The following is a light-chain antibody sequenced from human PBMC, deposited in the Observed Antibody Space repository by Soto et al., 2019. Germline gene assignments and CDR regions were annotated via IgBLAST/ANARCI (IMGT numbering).Light chain of an antibody. V-gene: IGLV2-14*01. CDR3: ISYASINTYV. CDR2: DVT. CDR1: SSDVGGYDY. J-gene: IGLJ1*01. Sequence: QSALTQPASVSGSPGQSITISCTGTSSDVGGYDYVSWYQQHPGKAPKLMIYDVTNRPSGVSTRSSGSKSGNTASLTISGLQAEDEADYYCISYASINTYVFGTGTKLTVL.